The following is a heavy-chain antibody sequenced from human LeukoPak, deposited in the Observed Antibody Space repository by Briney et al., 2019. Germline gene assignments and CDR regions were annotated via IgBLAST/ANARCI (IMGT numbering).Heavy chain of an antibody. CDR1: GFTFSNYA. CDR3: AKSTSFYLDS. V-gene: IGHV3-23*01. J-gene: IGHJ4*02. Sequence: GGSLRLSCAASGFTFSNYAMTRVRQAPGKGLECVSVISGSGDATNYADSVKGRFTISRDNSKSTLYVQMNSLRAEDTAVYYCAKSTSFYLDSWGQGTLVTVSS. CDR2: ISGSGDAT.